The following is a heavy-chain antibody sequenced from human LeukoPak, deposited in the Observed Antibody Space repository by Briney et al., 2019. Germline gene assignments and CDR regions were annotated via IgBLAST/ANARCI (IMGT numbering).Heavy chain of an antibody. D-gene: IGHD2-15*01. V-gene: IGHV3-7*01. CDR3: AKGPANIVVMVAANWFDP. J-gene: IGHJ5*02. CDR2: MNQDGSEK. CDR1: GFTFSSYW. Sequence: GGSLRLSCAASGFTFSSYWMSWVRQAPGKGLEWVANMNQDGSEKNYVDSVKGRFTISRDNAKNSLYLQMNSLRAEDTAVYYCAKGPANIVVMVAANWFDPWGQGTLVTVSS.